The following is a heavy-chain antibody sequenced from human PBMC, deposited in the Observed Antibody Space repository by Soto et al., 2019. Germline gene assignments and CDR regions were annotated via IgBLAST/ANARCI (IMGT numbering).Heavy chain of an antibody. Sequence: ASVKVSCKASGYTFTGYYMHWVRQAPGQGLEWMGWINPNSGGTNYAQKFQGWVTMTRDTSISTAYMELSRLRSDDTAVYYCARGIVVVPAAIVLWLDPWGQGTLVTVYS. J-gene: IGHJ5*02. D-gene: IGHD2-2*02. CDR3: ARGIVVVPAAIVLWLDP. CDR2: INPNSGGT. CDR1: GYTFTGYY. V-gene: IGHV1-2*04.